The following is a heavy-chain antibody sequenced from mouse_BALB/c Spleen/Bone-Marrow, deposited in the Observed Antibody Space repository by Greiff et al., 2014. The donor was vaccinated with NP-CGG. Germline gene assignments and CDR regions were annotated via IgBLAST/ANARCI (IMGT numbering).Heavy chain of an antibody. D-gene: IGHD1-1*01. J-gene: IGHJ2*01. CDR3: ARGATVVARYFDS. CDR1: GYTFTSYW. Sequence: QVQLKQSGAELAKPGASVMMSCKASGYTFTSYWMHWVKQRPGQALEWIGYINPSTGYTEFNQKFKDKATSTADKSSSTAYMHLSSLTSEDSAVYYCARGATVVARYFDSWGQGTTLTVSS. V-gene: IGHV1-7*01. CDR2: INPSTGYT.